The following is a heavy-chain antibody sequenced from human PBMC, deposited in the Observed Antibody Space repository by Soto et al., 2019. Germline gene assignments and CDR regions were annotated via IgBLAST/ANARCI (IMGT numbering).Heavy chain of an antibody. V-gene: IGHV1-18*04. Sequence: QVQLVQSGAEVKKPGASVKVSCKASGYTFTIYGISWVRQAPGQGLEWMGWISGYNGNTDYAQNLQDRVTLTTDASTSSVYMELRSLRSDDTAVYYCARVDYYDSSGYYGYWDQGTVITVSS. J-gene: IGHJ4*02. CDR2: ISGYNGNT. D-gene: IGHD3-22*01. CDR1: GYTFTIYG. CDR3: ARVDYYDSSGYYGY.